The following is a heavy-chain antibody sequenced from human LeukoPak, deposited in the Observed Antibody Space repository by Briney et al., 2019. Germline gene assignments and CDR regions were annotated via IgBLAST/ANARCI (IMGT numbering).Heavy chain of an antibody. D-gene: IGHD3-22*01. CDR3: ARRPAYYYDSSGYYSGPYYFDY. V-gene: IGHV1-8*01. Sequence: ASVKVSCKASGYTFTSYDINWVRQATGQGLEWMGWMNPNSGNTGYAQKFQGRVTMTRNTSISTAYMELSSLRSEDTAVYYCARRPAYYYDSSGYYSGPYYFDYWGQGTLVTVSS. J-gene: IGHJ4*02. CDR1: GYTFTSYD. CDR2: MNPNSGNT.